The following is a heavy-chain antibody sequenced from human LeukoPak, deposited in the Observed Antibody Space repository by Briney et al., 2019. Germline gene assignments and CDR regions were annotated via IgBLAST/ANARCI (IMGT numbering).Heavy chain of an antibody. Sequence: GGSLRLSCAASGFSFNTYAMSWARQAPGKGLEWVSGISGSGETSYYAASVKGRLTISRDNSNNTLYLQMTSLRADDTAVYHCVRRGSGSSSPFAYWGQGALVIVSS. CDR3: VRRGSGSSSPFAY. V-gene: IGHV3-23*01. D-gene: IGHD6-6*01. J-gene: IGHJ4*02. CDR1: GFSFNTYA. CDR2: ISGSGETS.